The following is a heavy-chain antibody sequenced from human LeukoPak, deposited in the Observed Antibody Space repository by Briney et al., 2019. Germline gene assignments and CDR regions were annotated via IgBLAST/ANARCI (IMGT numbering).Heavy chain of an antibody. CDR3: ARDLSGGGLDY. D-gene: IGHD3-10*01. Sequence: SGGSLRLSCAASGFTFSVSVMHWVRQAPGKGLEYVPVISSNGGSTSYANSVKGRFTISRDNSKDTLYLQMGSLRAEDMAVYYCARDLSGGGLDYWGQGTLVTVSS. CDR1: GFTFSVSV. J-gene: IGHJ4*02. V-gene: IGHV3-64*01. CDR2: ISSNGGST.